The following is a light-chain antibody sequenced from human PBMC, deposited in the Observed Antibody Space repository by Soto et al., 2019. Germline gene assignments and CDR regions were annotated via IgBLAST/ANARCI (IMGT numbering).Light chain of an antibody. CDR2: AAS. Sequence: DIQMTQSPSSLSASVGDRVTITCRASQSIGIYLNWYQQEPGKAPKLLIYAASTLQSGAPLRFSGSGSGTDFTLSIGSLQPEDFATYFCQQSYTTPFTFGPGTKVDIK. CDR1: QSIGIY. J-gene: IGKJ3*01. CDR3: QQSYTTPFT. V-gene: IGKV1-39*01.